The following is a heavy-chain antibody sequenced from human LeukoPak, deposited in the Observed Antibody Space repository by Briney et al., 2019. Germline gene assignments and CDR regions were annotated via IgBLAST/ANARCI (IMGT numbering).Heavy chain of an antibody. V-gene: IGHV4-59*01. CDR3: ARASSGYYWGLDY. D-gene: IGHD3-22*01. CDR2: IYYSGST. CDR1: GGSISSYY. J-gene: IGHJ4*02. Sequence: SETLSLTCSVSGGSISSYYWSWIRQPPGKGLERIGYIYYSGSTNYNPSLKSRVTISVDTSKNQFSLKLSSVTAADTAVYYCARASSGYYWGLDYWGQGTLVTVSS.